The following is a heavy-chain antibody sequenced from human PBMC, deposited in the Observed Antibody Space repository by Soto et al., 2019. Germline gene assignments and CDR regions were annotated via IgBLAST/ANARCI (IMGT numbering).Heavy chain of an antibody. CDR2: MNPNSGKT. D-gene: IGHD1-26*01. V-gene: IGHV1-8*01. CDR3: ARDIVGAYNWFDP. Sequence: QVQLVQSGAEVKNPGAPVKVSCTASGSTFTSYEFNWVHRAIGQGFGWMGWMNPNSGKTGYAQKFQGRVTMTRNTSISTAYMELSSLRSEDTAVYYCARDIVGAYNWFDPWGQGTLVTVSS. CDR1: GSTFTSYE. J-gene: IGHJ5*02.